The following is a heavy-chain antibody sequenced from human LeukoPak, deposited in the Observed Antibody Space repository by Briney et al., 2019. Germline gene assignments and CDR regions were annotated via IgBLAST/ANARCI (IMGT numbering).Heavy chain of an antibody. CDR3: AKERGDYGDGDAFDI. CDR1: GFTFSTYA. Sequence: PGGSLRLSCAASGFTFSTYAMSWVRQAPGKGLEWVSAISGSGGSTYYAGSVKGRFTISRDNSKNTLYLQMNSLRAEDTAVYYCAKERGDYGDGDAFDIWGQGTMVTVSS. CDR2: ISGSGGST. D-gene: IGHD4-17*01. J-gene: IGHJ3*02. V-gene: IGHV3-23*01.